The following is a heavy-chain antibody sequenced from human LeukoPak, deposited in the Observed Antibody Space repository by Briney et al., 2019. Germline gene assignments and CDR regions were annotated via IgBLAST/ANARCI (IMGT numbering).Heavy chain of an antibody. D-gene: IGHD2-2*01. CDR2: ISYDGSNK. CDR3: ARAHCSSTSCLRRGYFDY. J-gene: IGHJ4*02. Sequence: GGSLRLSCAASGFTFSSYAMHWVRQAPGKGLEWVAVISYDGSNKYYADSVKGRFTISRDNSKNTLYLQMNSLRAEDTAVYYCARAHCSSTSCLRRGYFDYWGQGTLVTVSS. CDR1: GFTFSSYA. V-gene: IGHV3-30-3*01.